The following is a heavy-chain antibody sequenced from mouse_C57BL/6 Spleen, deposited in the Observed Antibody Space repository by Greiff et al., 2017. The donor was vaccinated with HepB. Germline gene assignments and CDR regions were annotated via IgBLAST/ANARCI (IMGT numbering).Heavy chain of an antibody. CDR3: TRWRGYYGNYDYAMDY. CDR2: IYPGNSDT. J-gene: IGHJ4*01. CDR1: GYTFTSYW. V-gene: IGHV1-5*01. D-gene: IGHD2-1*01. Sequence: VQLQQSGTVLARPGASVKMSCKTSGYTFTSYWMHWVKQRPGQGLEWIGAIYPGNSDTSYNQKFKGKAKLTAVTSASTAYMELSSLTNEDSAVYYCTRWRGYYGNYDYAMDYWGQGTSFTVSS.